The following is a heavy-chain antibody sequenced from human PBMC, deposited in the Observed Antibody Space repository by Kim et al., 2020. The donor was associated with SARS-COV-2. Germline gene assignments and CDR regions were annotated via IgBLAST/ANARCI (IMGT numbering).Heavy chain of an antibody. D-gene: IGHD6-19*01. J-gene: IGHJ4*02. CDR3: ARGSGAGLPDY. Sequence: SETLSLTCAVYGGSFSGYYWSWIRQPPGKGLEWIGEINHSGSTNYNPSLKSRVTISVDTSKNQFSLKLSSVTAADTAVYYCARGSGAGLPDYCGQGTLVTLSS. CDR1: GGSFSGYY. V-gene: IGHV4-34*01. CDR2: INHSGST.